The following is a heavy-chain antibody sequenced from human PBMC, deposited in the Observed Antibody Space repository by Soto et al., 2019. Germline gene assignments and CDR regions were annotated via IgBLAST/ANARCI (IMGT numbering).Heavy chain of an antibody. J-gene: IGHJ4*02. D-gene: IGHD6-19*01. CDR3: ASERGRSASYLGY. V-gene: IGHV1-2*02. CDR1: GYTFTGFY. CDR2: INPDSGGA. Sequence: ASVKVSCKASGYTFTGFYIHWVRQAPGQGLEWMGWINPDSGGANYQQHFQGRVSLTRDTSNSTAYLALSRPRSDVTAVSSGASERGRSASYLGYWGQGTPVTVSS.